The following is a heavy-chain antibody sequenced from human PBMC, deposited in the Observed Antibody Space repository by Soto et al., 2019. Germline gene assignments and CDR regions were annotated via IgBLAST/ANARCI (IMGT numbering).Heavy chain of an antibody. CDR2: INHSGST. Sequence: PSETLSLTCVVYVGSLIGIYWTWVRQPPGKGLEWIGEINHSGSTNYSPSLESRVTISLDTSNNQFSLKLSSVTAADTAVYYCARGPGYSYGYSVYYYYYGMDVWGQGTTVTVSS. CDR3: ARGPGYSYGYSVYYYYYGMDV. V-gene: IGHV4-34*01. D-gene: IGHD5-18*01. CDR1: VGSLIGIY. J-gene: IGHJ6*02.